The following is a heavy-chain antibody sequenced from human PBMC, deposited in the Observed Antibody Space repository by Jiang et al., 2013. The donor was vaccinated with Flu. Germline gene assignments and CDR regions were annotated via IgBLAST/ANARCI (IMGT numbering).Heavy chain of an antibody. D-gene: IGHD6-13*01. Sequence: GAEVKKPGESLKISCKGSGYSFTSYWIGWVRQMPGKGLEWMGIIHPGDSDTRYSPSFQGQVTISADKSISTAYLQWSSLKASDTAMYYCARHGRGYGIAAAKGQPRRAFDIWGQGTMVTVSS. V-gene: IGHV5-51*01. CDR1: GYSFTSYW. CDR2: IHPGDSDT. J-gene: IGHJ3*02. CDR3: ARHGRGYGIAAAKGQPRRAFDI.